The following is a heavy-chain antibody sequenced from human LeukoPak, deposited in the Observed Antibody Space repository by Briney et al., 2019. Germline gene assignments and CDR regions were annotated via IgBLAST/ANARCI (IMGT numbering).Heavy chain of an antibody. CDR1: GGSISSYY. Sequence: SETLSLTCTVSGGSISSYYWSWIRQPPGKGLEWIWYIYYSGSTNYNPSLKSRVTISLDTSKNQFSLKLSSVTDADMAVYYCARVGPPESDYYYGMDVWGQGTTVTVSS. CDR3: ARVGPPESDYYYGMDV. CDR2: IYYSGST. D-gene: IGHD3-16*01. J-gene: IGHJ6*02. V-gene: IGHV4-59*01.